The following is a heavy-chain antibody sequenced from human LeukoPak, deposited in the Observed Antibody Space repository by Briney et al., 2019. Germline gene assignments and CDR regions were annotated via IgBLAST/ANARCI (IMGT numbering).Heavy chain of an antibody. CDR2: ISSSGSTI. CDR1: GFIFSDYY. CDR3: ARGSRRNDILTARFFNWFDP. D-gene: IGHD3-9*01. V-gene: IGHV3-11*04. J-gene: IGHJ5*02. Sequence: PGGSLRLSCAASGFIFSDYYMSWIRQAPGKGLEWVSYISSSGSTIFYADSVRGRFTISRDNAKNSLFLQMNSLRAEDTAVYYCARGSRRNDILTARFFNWFDPWGQGTLVTVSS.